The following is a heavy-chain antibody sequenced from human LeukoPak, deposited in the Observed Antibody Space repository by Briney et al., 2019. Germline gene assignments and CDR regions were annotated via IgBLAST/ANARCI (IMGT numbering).Heavy chain of an antibody. CDR3: TRRDKYSGYDLDFDY. CDR1: GFTFGDYA. Sequence: GGSLRLSCTASGFTFGDYAMSWVRQAPGKGLEWVGFIRSKAYGGTTEYAASVKGRFTISRDDSKSIAYLQMNSLKTEDTAVYYCTRRDKYSGYDLDFDYWGQGTLVTVSS. J-gene: IGHJ4*02. CDR2: IRSKAYGGTT. D-gene: IGHD5-12*01. V-gene: IGHV3-49*04.